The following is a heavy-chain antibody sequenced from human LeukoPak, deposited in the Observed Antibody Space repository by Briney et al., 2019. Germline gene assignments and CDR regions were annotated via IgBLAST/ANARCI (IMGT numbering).Heavy chain of an antibody. CDR3: ARDPYYYDSSGYPHDY. V-gene: IGHV3-30-3*01. CDR1: GFTFSSYA. Sequence: GGSLRLSCAASGFTFSSYAMHWVRQAPGKGLEWVAVISYDGSNKYYADSVKGRFTISRDNSKNTLYLQMNSLRAEDTAVYYCARDPYYYDSSGYPHDYWGQGTLVTVSS. J-gene: IGHJ4*02. CDR2: ISYDGSNK. D-gene: IGHD3-22*01.